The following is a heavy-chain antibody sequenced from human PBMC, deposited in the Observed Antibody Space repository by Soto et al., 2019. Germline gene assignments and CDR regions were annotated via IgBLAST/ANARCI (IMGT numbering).Heavy chain of an antibody. CDR1: GFSLNTGGVG. CDR3: GHFYVWFYLDY. Sequence: QITLKESGPTLVKPTQTLTLTCTVSGFSLNTGGVGVGWIRQPPGKALEWLALIYWDGDEHYRTSLKNRLTITKDTSKNQVVLTLTIVDPVDTATYYCGHFYVWFYLDYWGQGTLVTVSS. J-gene: IGHJ4*02. V-gene: IGHV2-5*02. CDR2: IYWDGDE. D-gene: IGHD3-10*01.